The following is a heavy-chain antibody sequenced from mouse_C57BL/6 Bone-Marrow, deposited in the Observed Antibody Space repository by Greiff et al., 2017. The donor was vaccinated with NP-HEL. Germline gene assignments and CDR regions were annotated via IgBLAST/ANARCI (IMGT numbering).Heavy chain of an antibody. J-gene: IGHJ3*01. V-gene: IGHV14-4*01. CDR1: GFNIKDDY. CDR3: TTKRNNGWFAY. CDR2: IYPENGDT. Sequence: VQLQQSGAELVRPGASVKLSCTASGFNIKDDYMHWVKQRPEQGLEWIGWIYPENGDTEYASKFQGKATITADTSSNTAYLQLNNLTSEDTAVYYGTTKRNNGWFAYWGQGTRVTVSA. D-gene: IGHD6-1*01.